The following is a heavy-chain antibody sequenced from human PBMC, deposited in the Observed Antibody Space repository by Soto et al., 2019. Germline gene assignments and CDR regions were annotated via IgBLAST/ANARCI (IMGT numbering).Heavy chain of an antibody. V-gene: IGHV2-5*02. Sequence: QITLKESGPTLVKPTQTLTLTCTFSGFSLSTSGVGAGWIRQPPGKALEWLALIYWDDDKRYSPSLKSRLTITKDTSKNQVVLTMTNMDPVDTATYYCAHRPNYYDSSGYLPHYFDYWGQGTLVTVSS. J-gene: IGHJ4*02. D-gene: IGHD3-22*01. CDR3: AHRPNYYDSSGYLPHYFDY. CDR1: GFSLSTSGVG. CDR2: IYWDDDK.